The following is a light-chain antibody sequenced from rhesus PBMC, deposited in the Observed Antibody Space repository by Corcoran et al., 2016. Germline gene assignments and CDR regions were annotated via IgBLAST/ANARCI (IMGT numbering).Light chain of an antibody. CDR1: QSVSSN. Sequence: EIVMTQSPATLSLSPGERATLSCRASQSVSSNLAWYQQKPGQAPSLLIYGESRRATVIPDRFSGSGSGTDFTLTISSLEPEDFAVYYCQQYSNWPYSFGQGTKVEIK. V-gene: IGKV3-42*03. CDR2: GES. J-gene: IGKJ2*01. CDR3: QQYSNWPYS.